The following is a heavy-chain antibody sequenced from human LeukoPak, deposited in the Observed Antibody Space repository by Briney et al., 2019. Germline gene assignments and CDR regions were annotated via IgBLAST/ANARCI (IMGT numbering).Heavy chain of an antibody. CDR2: ISGSGGTT. CDR3: LGSNIAAV. V-gene: IGHV3-23*01. D-gene: IGHD6-13*01. J-gene: IGHJ4*01. Sequence: PGGSLRLSCAASGITFSNYAMTWVRQAPGKGLEWVSGISGSGGTTYYADSVRGRFTISRDNAKNSLYLQMNSLRVEDTADYYCLGSNIAAVWGQGTPVTVSS. CDR1: GITFSNYA.